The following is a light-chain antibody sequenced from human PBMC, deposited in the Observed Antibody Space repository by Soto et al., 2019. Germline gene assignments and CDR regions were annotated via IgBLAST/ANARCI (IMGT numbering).Light chain of an antibody. V-gene: IGLV1-40*01. CDR3: QSYDSSLSGYV. J-gene: IGLJ1*01. Sequence: QSVLTQPPSVSGAPGQRVTISCTGSSSNIGAAYDVNWYQQLPGTAPKLLIYVNSNRPSGVPDRFSGSESGTSASLAISGLQAEDEADYYCQSYDSSLSGYVFGTGTKLTVL. CDR1: SSNIGAAYD. CDR2: VNS.